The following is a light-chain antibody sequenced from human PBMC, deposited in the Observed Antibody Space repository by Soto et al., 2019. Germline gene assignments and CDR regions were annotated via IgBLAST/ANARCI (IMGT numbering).Light chain of an antibody. J-gene: IGLJ3*02. CDR3: CSYAGSYTLV. V-gene: IGLV2-11*01. CDR2: DVS. Sequence: QSALTQPRSVSGSPGQSVTISCTGSSSTVGGYKYVSWYQQHPGKAPKVIIYDVSKRPSGVPDRFSGSKSGNTASLTISGLQAEDEADYYYCSYAGSYTLVFGGGTKVTVL. CDR1: SSTVGGYKY.